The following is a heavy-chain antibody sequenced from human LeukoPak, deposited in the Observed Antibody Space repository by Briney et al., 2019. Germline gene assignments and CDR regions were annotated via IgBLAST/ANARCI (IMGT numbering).Heavy chain of an antibody. J-gene: IGHJ3*02. D-gene: IGHD3-3*01. CDR2: IYYSGST. CDR3: ARELRTRNPIFGVVINGRDAFDI. V-gene: IGHV4-59*08. Sequence: SETLSLTCTVSGGSISSYYWSWIRQPPGKGLEWIGYIYYSGSTNYNPSLKSRVTISVDTSKNQFSLKLSSVTAADTAVYYCARELRTRNPIFGVVINGRDAFDIWGQGTMVTVSS. CDR1: GGSISSYY.